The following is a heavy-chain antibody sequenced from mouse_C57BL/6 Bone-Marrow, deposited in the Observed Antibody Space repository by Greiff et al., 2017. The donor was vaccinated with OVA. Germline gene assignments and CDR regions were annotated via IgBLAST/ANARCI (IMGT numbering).Heavy chain of an antibody. V-gene: IGHV5-12*01. Sequence: EVNVVESGGGLVQPGGSLKLSCAASGFTFSDYYMYWVRQTPEKRLEWVAYISNGGGSTYYPDTVKGRFTISRDNAKNTLYLQMSRLKSEDTAMYYCARHRSFMDYWGQGTSVTVSS. J-gene: IGHJ4*01. CDR2: ISNGGGST. CDR1: GFTFSDYY. CDR3: ARHRSFMDY.